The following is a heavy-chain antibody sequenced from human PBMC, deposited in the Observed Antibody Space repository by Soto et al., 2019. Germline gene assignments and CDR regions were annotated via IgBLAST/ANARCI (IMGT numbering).Heavy chain of an antibody. V-gene: IGHV4-31*03. CDR1: GGSISSGGYY. Sequence: SETLSLTCTVSGGSISSGGYYWSWIRQHPGKGLEWIGYIYYSGSTYYNPSLKSRVTISVDTSKNQFSLKLSSVTAADTAVYYCARQNNLRPRGLDYWVQGTLVTGLL. CDR2: IYYSGST. D-gene: IGHD5-12*01. CDR3: ARQNNLRPRGLDY. J-gene: IGHJ4*02.